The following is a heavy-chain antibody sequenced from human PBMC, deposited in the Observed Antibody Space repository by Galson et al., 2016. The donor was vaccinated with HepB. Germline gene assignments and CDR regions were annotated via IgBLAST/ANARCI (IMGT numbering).Heavy chain of an antibody. J-gene: IGHJ1*01. D-gene: IGHD4-23*01. CDR3: AKVGTTVLTPGKYRLEYFQL. Sequence: SLRLSCAASGFTFSHYGMHWVRQAPGKGLEWVAVIWYDRGKEYYTESVKGRFTISRDNSKNTLYLEMNSLRAEDTAIYYCAKVGTTVLTPGKYRLEYFQLWGQGTLVTASS. V-gene: IGHV3-33*06. CDR1: GFTFSHYG. CDR2: IWYDRGKE.